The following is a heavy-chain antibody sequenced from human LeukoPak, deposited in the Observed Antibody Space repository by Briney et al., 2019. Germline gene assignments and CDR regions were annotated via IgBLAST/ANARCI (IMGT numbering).Heavy chain of an antibody. Sequence: GSLRLSCAASGFNVSSNYMSWVRQPPGKGLEWIGSIYNSGSTYYNPSLKSRVTISVDTSKNQFSLKLSSVTAADTAVYYCFLSYCGGDCYSNYYYYYMDVWGKGTTVTVSS. CDR3: FLSYCGGDCYSNYYYYYMDV. CDR2: IYNSGST. CDR1: GFNVSSNY. J-gene: IGHJ6*03. V-gene: IGHV4-59*05. D-gene: IGHD2-21*01.